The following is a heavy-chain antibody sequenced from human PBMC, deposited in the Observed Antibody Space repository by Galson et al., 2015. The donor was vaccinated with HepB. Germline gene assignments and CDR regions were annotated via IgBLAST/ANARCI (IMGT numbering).Heavy chain of an antibody. Sequence: CAISGDSVSSNSAAWNWIRQSPSRGLEWLGRTYYRSKWYNDYAVSVKSRMTVNADTSKNQFSLQVNSVTPEDTAVYYCARDQRLGELWLKSDAFDIWGQGTVVTVSS. CDR2: TYYRSKWYN. V-gene: IGHV6-1*01. CDR1: GDSVSSNSAA. J-gene: IGHJ3*02. D-gene: IGHD3-16*01. CDR3: ARDQRLGELWLKSDAFDI.